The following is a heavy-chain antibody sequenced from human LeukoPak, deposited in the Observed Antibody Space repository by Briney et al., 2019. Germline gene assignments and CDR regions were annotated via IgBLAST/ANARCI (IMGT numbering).Heavy chain of an antibody. Sequence: SETLSLTCTVSGGSITSYFWSWIRQPPPRRLEWFGYIYHSGTTNYNPSLKSRVTISADTSKNQFSLRLTSVTAADTAVYYCAQKAPCAPTYSQQWGQGTLVTVSS. V-gene: IGHV4-59*01. CDR2: IYHSGTT. CDR3: AQKAPCAPTYSQQ. CDR1: GGSITSYF. J-gene: IGHJ1*01.